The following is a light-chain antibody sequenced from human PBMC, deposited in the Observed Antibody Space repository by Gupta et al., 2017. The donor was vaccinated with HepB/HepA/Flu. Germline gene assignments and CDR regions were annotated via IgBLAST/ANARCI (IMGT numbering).Light chain of an antibody. CDR3: QQDNTSWT. Sequence: EIVMTQSPATLSVSPGERATLSCRASQSVSSNLAWYQQKPGQAPRLLIYGTSIRASGIPGRFSGSGSGTEFTLTSSRQQSEDFAVYYWQQDNTSWTFGQGTKVEIK. CDR1: QSVSSN. CDR2: GTS. V-gene: IGKV3-15*01. J-gene: IGKJ1*01.